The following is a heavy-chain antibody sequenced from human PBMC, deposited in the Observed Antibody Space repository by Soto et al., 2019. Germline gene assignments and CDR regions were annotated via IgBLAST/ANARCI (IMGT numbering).Heavy chain of an antibody. CDR1: GGSISSGGYY. V-gene: IGHV4-31*03. CDR2: IYYGGSA. Sequence: PSXTLSLTCTVSGGSISSGGYYWNWIRSHPGRRLEWIEDIYYGGSAYNNPSLKSRVTISVDTSKKQFSLMLCSVTAADTAVYYCAREPLPWGQGTLVTVSA. J-gene: IGHJ4*02. CDR3: AREPLP.